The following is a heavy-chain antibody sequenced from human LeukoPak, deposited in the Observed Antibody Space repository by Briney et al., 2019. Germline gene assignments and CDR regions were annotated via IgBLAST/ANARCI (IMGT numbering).Heavy chain of an antibody. CDR1: GGSINSCY. Sequence: SETLSLTCTVSGGSINSCYWSWIRQPPGKGLEWIGEINHSGSTNYNPSLKSRVTISVDTSKNQFSLKLSSVTAADTAVYYCARALRPGYTTPYNWFDPWGQGALVTVSS. J-gene: IGHJ5*02. D-gene: IGHD5-24*01. V-gene: IGHV4-34*01. CDR3: ARALRPGYTTPYNWFDP. CDR2: INHSGST.